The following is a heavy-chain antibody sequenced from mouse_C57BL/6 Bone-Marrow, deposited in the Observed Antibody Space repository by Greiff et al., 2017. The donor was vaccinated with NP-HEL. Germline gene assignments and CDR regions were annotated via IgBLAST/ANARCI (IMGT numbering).Heavy chain of an antibody. D-gene: IGHD2-3*01. CDR3: ARFYDGYSDYAMDY. Sequence: QVQLQQPGAELVKPGASVKLSCKASGYTFTSYWMQWVKQRPGQGLEWIGEIDPSDSYTNYNQKFKGKATLTVDTSSSTAYMQLSSLTSEDSAVYSGARFYDGYSDYAMDYWGQGTSVTVSP. CDR2: IDPSDSYT. CDR1: GYTFTSYW. J-gene: IGHJ4*01. V-gene: IGHV1-50*01.